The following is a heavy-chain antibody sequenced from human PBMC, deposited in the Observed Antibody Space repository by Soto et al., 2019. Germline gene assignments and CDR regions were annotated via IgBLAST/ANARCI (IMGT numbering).Heavy chain of an antibody. CDR1: GGSFSGYY. V-gene: IGHV4-34*01. J-gene: IGHJ4*02. CDR2: INHSGST. Sequence: QVQLQQWGAGLLKPSETLSLTCAVYGGSFSGYYWSWIRQPPGKGLEWIGEINHSGSTNYNPSLKSRVTISVDTSKNQVSLKLSSVTAADTAVYYCARGLRSSSARGSFDYWGQGTLGTVSS. CDR3: ARGLRSSSARGSFDY. D-gene: IGHD6-13*01.